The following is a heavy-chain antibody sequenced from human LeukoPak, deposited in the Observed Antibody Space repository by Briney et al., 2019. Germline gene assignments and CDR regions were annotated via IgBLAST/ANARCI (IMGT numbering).Heavy chain of an antibody. J-gene: IGHJ6*04. CDR3: TRRKVVPAAISMDV. CDR2: IRSKANSYAT. CDR1: GFTFSSYG. Sequence: GGSLRLSCAASGFTFSSYGMHWVRQASGKGLEWVGRIRSKANSYATAYAASVKGRFTISRDDSKNTAYLQMNSLKTEDTAVYYCTRRKVVPAAISMDVWGKGTTVTVSS. V-gene: IGHV3-73*01. D-gene: IGHD2-2*01.